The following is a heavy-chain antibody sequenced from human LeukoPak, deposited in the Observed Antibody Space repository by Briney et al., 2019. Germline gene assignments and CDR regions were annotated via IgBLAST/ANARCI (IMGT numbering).Heavy chain of an antibody. CDR2: IKQDGSEK. CDR3: AKDPYSGSFEYFQH. J-gene: IGHJ1*01. D-gene: IGHD1-26*01. V-gene: IGHV3-7*01. CDR1: GFTFSSYW. Sequence: GGSLRLSCAASGFTFSSYWMSWVRQAPGKGLEWVANIKQDGSEKYYVDSVKGRFTISRDNAKNSLYLQMNSLRDEDTAVYYCAKDPYSGSFEYFQHWGQGTLVTVSS.